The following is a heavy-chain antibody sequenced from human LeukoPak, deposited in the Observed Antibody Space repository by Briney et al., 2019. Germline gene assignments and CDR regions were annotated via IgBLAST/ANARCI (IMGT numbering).Heavy chain of an antibody. Sequence: SETLSLTCTVSGGSISSYYWSWIRQPPGKGLEWIGSIYYSGNTNYNPSLKSRVTISIDTSKNQFSLKLSSVTAADTAVYYCARYSSSWPYYFDYWGQGTLVTVSS. CDR2: IYYSGNT. V-gene: IGHV4-59*01. D-gene: IGHD6-13*01. J-gene: IGHJ4*02. CDR3: ARYSSSWPYYFDY. CDR1: GGSISSYY.